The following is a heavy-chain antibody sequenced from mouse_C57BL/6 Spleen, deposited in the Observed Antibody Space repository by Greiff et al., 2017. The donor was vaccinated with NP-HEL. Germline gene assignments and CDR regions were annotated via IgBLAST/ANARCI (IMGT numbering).Heavy chain of an antibody. Sequence: VKLLESGPELVKPGASVKISCKASGYAFSSSWMNWVKQRPGKGLEWIGRIYPGAGDTNYNGKFKGKATLTAVKSSSTACMQLSGLTSEDSAVYFCARLCGVLRGYFEYWGPGTTRTVSS. CDR3: ARLCGVLRGYFEY. CDR1: GYAFSSSW. CDR2: IYPGAGDT. V-gene: IGHV1-82*01. D-gene: IGHD1-1*01. J-gene: IGHJ2*01.